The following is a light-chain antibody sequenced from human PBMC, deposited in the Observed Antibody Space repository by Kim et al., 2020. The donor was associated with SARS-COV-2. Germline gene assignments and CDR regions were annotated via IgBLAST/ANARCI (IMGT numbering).Light chain of an antibody. CDR1: SSNIGAGYD. CDR3: QSYDSSLSGYV. Sequence: QSVLTQPPSVSGAPGQRVTISCTGSSSNIGAGYDVNWYQQFPGTAPKLLIYGNSNRPSGVPDRFSGSKSGTSVSLAITGLQAEDETDYYCQSYDSSLSGYVCGTGTDVTVL. CDR2: GNS. J-gene: IGLJ1*01. V-gene: IGLV1-40*01.